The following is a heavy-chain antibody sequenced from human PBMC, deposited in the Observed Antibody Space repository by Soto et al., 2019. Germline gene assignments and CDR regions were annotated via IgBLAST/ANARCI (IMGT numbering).Heavy chain of an antibody. CDR3: ATPPKFFHS. Sequence: SETLSLTCAVSVVYISGGYYSCSWIRQPPWKGLEWIGFIYNSGSTYYNSSLKSRVTISVDRSKNHFFLNLTSVTAADTAVYYCATPPKFFHSWGQRTKVTLSS. V-gene: IGHV4-30-2*01. CDR2: IYNSGST. CDR1: VVYISGGYYS. J-gene: IGHJ6*02. D-gene: IGHD3-3*01.